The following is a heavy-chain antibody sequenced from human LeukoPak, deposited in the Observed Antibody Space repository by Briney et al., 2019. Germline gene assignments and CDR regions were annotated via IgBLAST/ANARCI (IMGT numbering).Heavy chain of an antibody. CDR1: GGSVSIGGYY. CDR3: AREGGVYGDYWFDP. Sequence: SQTLSLTCSVSGGSVSIGGYYWSWVRQLPGKGLEWIGYIYYTGSTYYNPPLKSRATISLDTSKNQFSLSLRSVTAADTALYYCAREGGVYGDYWFDPWGQGILVTVSS. D-gene: IGHD4-17*01. CDR2: IYYTGST. V-gene: IGHV4-31*03. J-gene: IGHJ5*02.